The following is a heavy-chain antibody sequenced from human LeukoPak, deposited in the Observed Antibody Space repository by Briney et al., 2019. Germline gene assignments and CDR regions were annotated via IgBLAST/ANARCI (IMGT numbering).Heavy chain of an antibody. V-gene: IGHV3-9*03. D-gene: IGHD1-1*01. CDR2: ISWNSGSI. J-gene: IGHJ3*02. CDR3: AKDRGTTGTTAAFDI. Sequence: PGRPLRLSCAASGFTFDDYAMHWVRQAPGKGLEWVSGISWNSGSIGYADSVKGRFTISRDNAKNSLYLQMNSLRAEDMALYYCAKDRGTTGTTAAFDIWGQGTMVTVSS. CDR1: GFTFDDYA.